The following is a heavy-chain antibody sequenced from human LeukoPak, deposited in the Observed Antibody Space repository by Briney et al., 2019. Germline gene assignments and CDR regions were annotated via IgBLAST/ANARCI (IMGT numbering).Heavy chain of an antibody. V-gene: IGHV4-61*02. D-gene: IGHD3-3*01. Sequence: SETLSLTCTVSGGSFTSNTYYWNWIRLSAGKGLEWIGRVYMSATNDYARVTPDYHPSLKGRVTISVDTSKNRLSLNLTSVTAADTAIYYCARGFFAVALDLWGQGTMVSVSS. CDR1: GGSFTSNTYY. CDR2: VYMSATNDYARVTP. J-gene: IGHJ3*01. CDR3: ARGFFAVALDL.